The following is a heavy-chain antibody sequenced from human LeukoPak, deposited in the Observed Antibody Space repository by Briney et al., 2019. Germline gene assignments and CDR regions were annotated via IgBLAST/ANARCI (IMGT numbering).Heavy chain of an antibody. CDR1: GYTFTSYY. CDR2: INPSGGST. Sequence: ASVTVSCTASGYTFTSYYMHWVRQAPGQGLEWMGIINPSGGSTSYAQKFQGRVTMTRDTSTSTVYMELRSLRSDDTAVYYCARDSYYYGSGSYLLHFDYWGQGTLVTVSS. CDR3: ARDSYYYGSGSYLLHFDY. J-gene: IGHJ4*02. D-gene: IGHD3-10*01. V-gene: IGHV1-46*01.